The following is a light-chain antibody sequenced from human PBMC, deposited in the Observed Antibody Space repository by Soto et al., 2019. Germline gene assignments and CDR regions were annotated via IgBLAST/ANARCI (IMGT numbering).Light chain of an antibody. Sequence: QSAMTQPASVXGSPGQSITISCSGTSSDVGSYDHVAWYQQFPGKTPKLMIYEVSNRPSVVSSRLSGSKSCNKPSLNISGLQAEDEADYYCISHTGSSTSYVFGRGTKVTVL. CDR1: SSDVGSYDH. J-gene: IGLJ1*01. V-gene: IGLV2-14*01. CDR3: ISHTGSSTSYV. CDR2: EVS.